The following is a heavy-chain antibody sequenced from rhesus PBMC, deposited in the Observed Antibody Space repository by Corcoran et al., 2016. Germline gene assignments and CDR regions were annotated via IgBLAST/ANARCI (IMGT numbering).Heavy chain of an antibody. CDR1: GGSISGYYH. Sequence: QVQLQESGPGLVKPSETLSLTRAVSGGSISGYYHWSWIRQPPGKGPEWIGSIYGSGGSNYLNPSLKSRVTLSVDTSKNQFSLKLSSVTAADTAVYYCATDPRITGTTGNYWGQGVLVTVSS. CDR3: ATDPRITGTTGNY. CDR2: IYGSGGSN. V-gene: IGHV4S14*01. J-gene: IGHJ4*01. D-gene: IGHD1-7*02.